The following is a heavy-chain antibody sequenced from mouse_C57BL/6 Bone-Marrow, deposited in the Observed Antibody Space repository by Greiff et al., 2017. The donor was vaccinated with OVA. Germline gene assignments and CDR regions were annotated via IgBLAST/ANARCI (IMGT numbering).Heavy chain of an antibody. CDR1: GYTFTSYW. Sequence: VQLQQPGAELVKPGASVKMSCKASGYTFTSYWITWVKQRPGQGLEWIGDIYPGSGSTNYNEKFKSKATLTVDPSSSTAYMQLSSLTSEDSAVYYCAREGDYDWYFDVWGTGTTVTVSS. CDR3: AREGDYDWYFDV. V-gene: IGHV1-55*01. CDR2: IYPGSGST. J-gene: IGHJ1*03. D-gene: IGHD2-4*01.